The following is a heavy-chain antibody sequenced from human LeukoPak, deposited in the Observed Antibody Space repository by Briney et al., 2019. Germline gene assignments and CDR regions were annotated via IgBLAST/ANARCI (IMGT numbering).Heavy chain of an antibody. V-gene: IGHV4-59*01. D-gene: IGHD2-2*01. CDR2: IYYSGTT. CDR1: GVSISSYY. Sequence: KTSETLSLTCTVSGVSISSYYWSWIRQPPGKGLDWIGYIYYSGTTNYNPSLKSRVTISLDMSKKQLSLKLSSVTAADTAVYYCARVSCTSTSCPGWIDPWGQGTLVTVSS. CDR3: ARVSCTSTSCPGWIDP. J-gene: IGHJ5*02.